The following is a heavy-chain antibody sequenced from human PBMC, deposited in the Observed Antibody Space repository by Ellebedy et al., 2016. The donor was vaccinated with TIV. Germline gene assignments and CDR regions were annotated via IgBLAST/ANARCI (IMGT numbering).Heavy chain of an antibody. D-gene: IGHD3-10*01. CDR3: ARDGRIGSGTYPGAYYHGMDV. CDR1: GGSISRDC. V-gene: IGHV4-59*01. Sequence: SETLSLXCTVSGGSISRDCWSWIRQSPGKGLEWIGYIYYSGSTDYNPSLKSRVIISLDTSKNQFSLKLSSVTAADTAVYYCARDGRIGSGTYPGAYYHGMDVWGQGTTVTVSS. J-gene: IGHJ6*02. CDR2: IYYSGST.